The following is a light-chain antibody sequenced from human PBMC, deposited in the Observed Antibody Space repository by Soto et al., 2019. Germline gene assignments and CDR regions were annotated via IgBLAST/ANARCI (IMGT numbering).Light chain of an antibody. Sequence: DIQMTQSPSSLSASVEDRVTITCRATQSISSYLNWYQQKPGKAPKVLIYDASSLQSGVPSRFSGSGSGTDFTLTISSLQPEDFATYYCQQSDTTPPWTFGQGTEVDNK. J-gene: IGKJ1*01. CDR2: DAS. CDR3: QQSDTTPPWT. V-gene: IGKV1-39*01. CDR1: QSISSY.